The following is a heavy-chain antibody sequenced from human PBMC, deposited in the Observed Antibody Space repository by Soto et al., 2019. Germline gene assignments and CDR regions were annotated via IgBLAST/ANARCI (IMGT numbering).Heavy chain of an antibody. CDR3: ARSGYSYGPNPLLY. V-gene: IGHV4-31*02. Sequence: WVRQMPGKGLEWIGYIYYSGSTYYNPSLKSRVTISVDTSKNQFSLKLSSVTAADTAVYYCARSGYSYGPNPLLYWGQGTPVTVSS. J-gene: IGHJ4*02. CDR2: IYYSGST. D-gene: IGHD5-18*01.